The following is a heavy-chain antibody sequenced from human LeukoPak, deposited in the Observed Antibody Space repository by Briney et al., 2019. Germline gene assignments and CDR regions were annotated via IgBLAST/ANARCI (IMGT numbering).Heavy chain of an antibody. CDR1: GFTFSDYY. D-gene: IGHD6-13*01. Sequence: PGGSLRLSCAASGFTFSDYYMSWIRQAAGKGREGVSDISSSGSTIYYADSVKGRFTISRDNAKNSLYLQMNSLRAEDTAVYYCARDRQQLDNRFDYWGQGTLVTVSS. V-gene: IGHV3-11*01. J-gene: IGHJ4*02. CDR2: ISSSGSTI. CDR3: ARDRQQLDNRFDY.